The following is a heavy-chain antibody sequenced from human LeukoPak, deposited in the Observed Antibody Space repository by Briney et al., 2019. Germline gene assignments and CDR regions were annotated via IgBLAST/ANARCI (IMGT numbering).Heavy chain of an antibody. CDR3: ATFSDFVLTPVLVGQY. CDR1: AGSIKSGNYY. Sequence: SETLSLTCTVSAGSIKSGNYYWSWIRQPPGKGLEWIGYINYRGTTYYNPSLKSRVTISVGRSENQFSLKLSSVTAADTAIYYCATFSDFVLTPVLVGQYWGQGSLVTVSS. J-gene: IGHJ4*02. V-gene: IGHV4-30-2*01. CDR2: INYRGTT. D-gene: IGHD2/OR15-2a*01.